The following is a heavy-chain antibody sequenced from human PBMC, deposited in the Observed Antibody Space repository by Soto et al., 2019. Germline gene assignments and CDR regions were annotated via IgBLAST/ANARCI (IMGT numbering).Heavy chain of an antibody. D-gene: IGHD6-13*01. CDR2: IWNDGSNS. CDR1: GFTFNNYG. J-gene: IGHJ6*02. CDR3: ARRQIPPPTRGAANARGGMDV. Sequence: QVQLVESGGGVVQPGRSLRLSCAASGFTFNNYGMHWVRQAPGKGLEWLAVIWNDGSNSSYANSVKGRFTISRDNSKNTLYLQMSSLRAEYTAVYYCARRQIPPPTRGAANARGGMDVWCQGTTVTVSS. V-gene: IGHV3-33*01.